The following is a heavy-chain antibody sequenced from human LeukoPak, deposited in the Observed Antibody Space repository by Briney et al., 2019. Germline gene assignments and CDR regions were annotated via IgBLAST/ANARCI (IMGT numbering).Heavy chain of an antibody. Sequence: GGSLRPSCAASGFTFSSYAMSWVRQAPGKGLEWVSAISGSGGSTYYADSVKGRFTISRDNSKNTLYLQMNSLRAEDTAVYYCANAKYSSREGYWGQGTLVTVSS. CDR2: ISGSGGST. J-gene: IGHJ4*02. CDR3: ANAKYSSREGY. V-gene: IGHV3-23*01. D-gene: IGHD6-13*01. CDR1: GFTFSSYA.